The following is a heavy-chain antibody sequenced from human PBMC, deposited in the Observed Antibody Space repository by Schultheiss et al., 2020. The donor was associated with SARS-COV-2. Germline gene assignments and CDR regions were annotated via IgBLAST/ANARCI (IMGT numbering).Heavy chain of an antibody. V-gene: IGHV3-23*01. CDR1: GFTFSSYA. D-gene: IGHD2-2*01. CDR3: ARASRSSSTSSYAFDI. J-gene: IGHJ3*02. CDR2: ISGSGGST. Sequence: GESLKISCAASGFTFSSYAMSWVRQAPGKGLEWVSAISGSGGSTYYADSVKGRFTISRDNSKTTLYLQMNSLRAEDTALYYCARASRSSSTSSYAFDIWGQGTMVTVSS.